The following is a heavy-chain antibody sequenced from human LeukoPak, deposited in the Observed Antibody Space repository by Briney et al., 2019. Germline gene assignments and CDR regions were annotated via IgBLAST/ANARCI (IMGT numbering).Heavy chain of an antibody. J-gene: IGHJ4*02. Sequence: PETLSLTCTVSGGSISSSSYYWGWIRQPPGKGLEWIGSIYYSGSTYYNPSLKSRVTISVDTSKNQFSLKLSSVTAADTAVYYCARMPLVVVVAAGFDYWGQGTLVTVSS. V-gene: IGHV4-39*01. CDR3: ARMPLVVVVAAGFDY. CDR1: GGSISSSSYY. D-gene: IGHD2-15*01. CDR2: IYYSGST.